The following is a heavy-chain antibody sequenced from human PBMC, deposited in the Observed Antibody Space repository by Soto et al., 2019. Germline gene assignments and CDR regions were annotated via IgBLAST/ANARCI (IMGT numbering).Heavy chain of an antibody. CDR2: MSYDGNSK. V-gene: IGHV3-30-3*01. Sequence: QVQLVESGGGVVQPGRSLRLSCAASGFTFSSYSMHWVRQAPGKGLEWVAAMSYDGNSKYFADSVKGRFTISRDNSKNTLSLQMNSLGAEDSAVYYCARGRTVRDHDDFDLWGQGTLVIVSS. D-gene: IGHD2-21*01. CDR3: ARGRTVRDHDDFDL. CDR1: GFTFSSYS. J-gene: IGHJ4*02.